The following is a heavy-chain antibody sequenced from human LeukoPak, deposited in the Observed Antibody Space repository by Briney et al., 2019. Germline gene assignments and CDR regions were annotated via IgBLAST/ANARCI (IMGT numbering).Heavy chain of an antibody. CDR1: GFTLSNFP. CDR2: ISGSGGDT. CDR3: AKGISQWLAEDWYFDL. D-gene: IGHD6-19*01. J-gene: IGHJ2*01. Sequence: PGGSLRLSCAASGFTLSNFPMTWVRQAPGKGLEAFSSISGSGGDTYYKDSVKGRFTISRDNSKNTLYLQMNSLRAEDTAVYYCAKGISQWLAEDWYFDLWGRGTLVTVSS. V-gene: IGHV3-23*01.